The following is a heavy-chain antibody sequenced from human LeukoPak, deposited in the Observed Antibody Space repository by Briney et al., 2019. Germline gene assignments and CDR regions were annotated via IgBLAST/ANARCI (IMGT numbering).Heavy chain of an antibody. CDR1: GYTFTSYA. CDR3: ARAYCSGGSCYQLDY. CDR2: INAGKGNT. Sequence: ASVKVSCKASGYTFTSYAMHWVRQAPGQRLEWMGWINAGKGNTKYSQKFQGRVTITRDTSASTAYMELSSLRSEDTAVYYCARAYCSGGSCYQLDYWGQGTLVTVSS. V-gene: IGHV1-3*01. J-gene: IGHJ4*02. D-gene: IGHD2-15*01.